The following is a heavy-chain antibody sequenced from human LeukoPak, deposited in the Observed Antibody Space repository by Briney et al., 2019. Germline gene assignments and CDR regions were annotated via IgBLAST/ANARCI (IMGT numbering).Heavy chain of an antibody. CDR2: IRNRANSYTT. D-gene: IGHD1-26*01. CDR1: GFTFRDHY. V-gene: IGHV3-72*01. J-gene: IGHJ3*01. CDR3: ARYSGTYAFDV. Sequence: GGSLRLSCAASGFTFRDHYMDWVRQAPGKGLEWVGRIRNRANSYTTEYAASVEDRFTISRDDSKNSLYLQMNSLKVEDTAVYYCARYSGTYAFDVWGRGTMVTVSS.